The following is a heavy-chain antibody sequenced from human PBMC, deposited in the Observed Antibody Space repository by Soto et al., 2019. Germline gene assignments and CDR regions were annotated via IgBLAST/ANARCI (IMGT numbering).Heavy chain of an antibody. J-gene: IGHJ4*02. CDR1: GYTFTSYD. D-gene: IGHD1-1*01. CDR2: MNPNSGNT. V-gene: IGHV1-8*01. CDR3: PRVERRDSSIYFDY. Sequence: QVQLVQSGAEVKKPGASVKVSCKASGYTFTSYDINWVRQATGQGLEWMGWMNPNSGNTGYAQKFQGRVTMTRNTSISTAYMELSSLRSEDTAVYYCPRVERRDSSIYFDYWGQGTLVTVSS.